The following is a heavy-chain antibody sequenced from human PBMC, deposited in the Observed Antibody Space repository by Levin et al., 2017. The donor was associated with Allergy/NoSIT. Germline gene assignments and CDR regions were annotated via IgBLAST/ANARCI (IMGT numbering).Heavy chain of an antibody. Sequence: GGSLRLSCAASGFTVSSNYMSWVRQAPGKGLEWVSVIYNGGSTQYADSVKGRFSISRDNSKNTLYLQMNSLRAEDTAVYYCARGRQSRSIYDYWGQGTLVTVSS. CDR3: ARGRQSRSIYDY. D-gene: IGHD1-1*01. V-gene: IGHV3-53*01. CDR2: IYNGGST. J-gene: IGHJ4*02. CDR1: GFTVSSNY.